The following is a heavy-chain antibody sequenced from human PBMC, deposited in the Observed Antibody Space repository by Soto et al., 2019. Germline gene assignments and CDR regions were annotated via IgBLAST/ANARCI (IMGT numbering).Heavy chain of an antibody. V-gene: IGHV3-7*01. CDR1: GFNVMSYW. Sequence: GGSLRLSCTVSGFNVMSYWMRWVRQAPGKGLEWVASIKEDGSEIYYLHSVRGRFSISRDSAGNALHLTMNYLSAEDTGVYFCARDIVFEYVNWGQGTLVTVSS. D-gene: IGHD2-15*01. J-gene: IGHJ4*02. CDR2: IKEDGSEI. CDR3: ARDIVFEYVN.